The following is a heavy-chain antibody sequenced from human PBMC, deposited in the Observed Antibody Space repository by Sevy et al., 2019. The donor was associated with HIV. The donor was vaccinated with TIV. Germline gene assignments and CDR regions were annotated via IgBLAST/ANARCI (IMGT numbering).Heavy chain of an antibody. CDR2: ISSSSSYI. V-gene: IGHV3-21*01. D-gene: IGHD3-10*01. J-gene: IGHJ4*02. Sequence: GGYLRLSCAASGFTFSSYSMNWVRQAPGKGLEWVSSISSSSSYIYYADSVKGRFTISRDNAKNSLYLQMNSLRAEDTAVYYCARASITMVRALWYFDYWGQGTLVTVSS. CDR1: GFTFSSYS. CDR3: ARASITMVRALWYFDY.